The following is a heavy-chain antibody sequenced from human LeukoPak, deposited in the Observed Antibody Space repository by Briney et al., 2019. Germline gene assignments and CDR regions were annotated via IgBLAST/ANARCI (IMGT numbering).Heavy chain of an antibody. V-gene: IGHV3-66*01. CDR2: IYSGGST. D-gene: IGHD3-10*01. J-gene: IGHJ4*02. Sequence: GGSLRLSCAASGFTFSSYAMSWVRQAPGKGLEWVSVIYSGGSTYYADSVKGRFTISRDNSKNTLYLQMNSLRAEDTAVYYCARSDYYGSGSPDYWGQGTLVTVSS. CDR3: ARSDYYGSGSPDY. CDR1: GFTFSSYA.